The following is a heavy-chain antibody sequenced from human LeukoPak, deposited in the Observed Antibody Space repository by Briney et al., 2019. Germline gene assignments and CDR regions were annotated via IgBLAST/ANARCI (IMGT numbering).Heavy chain of an antibody. V-gene: IGHV1-69*05. D-gene: IGHD1-1*01. CDR3: ARMNGSQFDY. CDR1: GGTFSSYA. J-gene: IGHJ4*02. CDR2: IIPIFGTA. Sequence: SVKVSCKASGGTFSSYAISWVRQAPGQGLEWMGGIIPIFGTANYAQKFQGRVTITTDESTSTAYMELRSLRSDDTAVYYCARMNGSQFDYWGQGTLVTVSS.